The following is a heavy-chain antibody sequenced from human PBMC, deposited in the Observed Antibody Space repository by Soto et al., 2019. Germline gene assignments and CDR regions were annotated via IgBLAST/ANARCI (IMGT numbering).Heavy chain of an antibody. Sequence: QVQLVQSGAEVKTPGASVKVSCKASGYTFASYDMNWVRQAPGQGLEWMGWMNPNSNNTGYAQKFQGRLTMTRHIALSIAHMELGSLRNEDTAVYCCARSDGNPVTWLDSWGQGTLVTVSA. D-gene: IGHD2-21*01. V-gene: IGHV1-8*01. CDR1: GYTFASYD. J-gene: IGHJ5*01. CDR2: MNPNSNNT. CDR3: ARSDGNPVTWLDS.